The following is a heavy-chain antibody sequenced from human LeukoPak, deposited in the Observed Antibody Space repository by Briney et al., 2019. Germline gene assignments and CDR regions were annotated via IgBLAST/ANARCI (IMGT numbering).Heavy chain of an antibody. V-gene: IGHV3-23*01. CDR1: GFTFRSYA. CDR3: AKGSYYDSSGSFYFDY. D-gene: IGHD3-22*01. J-gene: IGHJ4*02. Sequence: GVSLRLSCAASGFTFRSYAMSWVRQAPGKGLEWVSGISGSGDNTYYADSVTGRFTISRDNSKNTLYVQVNSLGTEDTAAYYCAKGSYYDSSGSFYFDYWGQGTLVTVSS. CDR2: ISGSGDNT.